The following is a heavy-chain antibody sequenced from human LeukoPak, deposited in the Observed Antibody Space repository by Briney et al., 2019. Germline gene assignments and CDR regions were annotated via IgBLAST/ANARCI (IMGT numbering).Heavy chain of an antibody. V-gene: IGHV1-2*02. Sequence: ASVKVSCKASGYTFTGYYMHWVRQAPGQGLEWMGWINPNSGGTNYAQKFQGRVTMTRDTSISTAYMELSRLRSDDTAVYYCARGTYYYDSSSYSAGAFDIWGQGTMVTVSS. D-gene: IGHD3-22*01. CDR3: ARGTYYYDSSSYSAGAFDI. CDR2: INPNSGGT. CDR1: GYTFTGYY. J-gene: IGHJ3*02.